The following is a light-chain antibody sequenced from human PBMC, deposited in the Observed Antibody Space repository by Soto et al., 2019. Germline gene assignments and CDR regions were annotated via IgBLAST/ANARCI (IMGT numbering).Light chain of an antibody. J-gene: IGKJ2*01. CDR1: QSVSSN. CDR2: GAS. Sequence: ETEVTKSPATLSVSPGGRATVYYRASQSVSSNLAWYQQKPGQAPRLLIYGASRRATGIPDRFSGSGSGTDFTLTISRLEPEDSAMYYCQQYGSSTYTFGQGTKVDI. V-gene: IGKV3-20*01. CDR3: QQYGSSTYT.